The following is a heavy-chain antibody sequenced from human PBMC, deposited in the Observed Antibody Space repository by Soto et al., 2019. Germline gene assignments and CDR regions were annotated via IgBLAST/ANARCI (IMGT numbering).Heavy chain of an antibody. V-gene: IGHV3-9*01. D-gene: IGHD4-17*01. CDR2: ISWNSETI. J-gene: IGHJ4*02. CDR1: GFTVDDYA. CDR3: AKDMKWGGMTTIHYFDS. Sequence: SLRLSCAASGFTVDDYAMHWVRQALGKGLEWVSGISWNSETIDYADSVKGRFTISRDNAKSSLFLQMNSLRPDDTALYYCAKDMKWGGMTTIHYFDSWGQGTLVTVSS.